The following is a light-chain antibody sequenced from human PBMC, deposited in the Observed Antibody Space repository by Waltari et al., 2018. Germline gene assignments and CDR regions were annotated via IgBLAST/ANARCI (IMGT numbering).Light chain of an antibody. CDR3: QPGGSVIV. J-gene: IGLJ2*01. V-gene: IGLV4-69*01. Sequence: QLMLPQSPSASASLGASVKFNCTLSSGYTTYAIAWHQQRPEKDTRYLMKGKGDGSHTKGDGIPDRFSGSSSGAPRCFTISSLQSEDEADYYCQPGGSVIVFGGGTKLTVL. CDR1: SGYTTYA. CDR2: GKGDGSH.